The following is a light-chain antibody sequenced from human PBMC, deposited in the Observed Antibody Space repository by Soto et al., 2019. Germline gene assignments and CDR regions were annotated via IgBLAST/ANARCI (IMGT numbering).Light chain of an antibody. CDR1: QSISTY. V-gene: IGKV1-39*01. CDR3: QQSYMDPIT. Sequence: DIQMTQSPSSLSASVGNRVTITCRASQSISTYLNWYQKKPGKAPNLLIYDASRLQSGVPSRFSGSGGGTDFTLSISSVQPEDFATYFCQQSYMDPITVGQGTRLEIK. J-gene: IGKJ5*01. CDR2: DAS.